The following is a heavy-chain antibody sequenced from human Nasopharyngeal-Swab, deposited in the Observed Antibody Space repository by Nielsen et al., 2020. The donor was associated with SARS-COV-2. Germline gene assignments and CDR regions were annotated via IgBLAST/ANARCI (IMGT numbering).Heavy chain of an antibody. D-gene: IGHD6-19*01. CDR2: ISSSDSIR. V-gene: IGHV3-11*01. Sequence: RQAPGKGLEWVSDISSSDSIRYYADSVKGRSTISRDNAKNSLYLQMNSLRAEDTAVYYCARAGAVAGTSRSRYYYGMDVWGQGTTVTVSS. CDR3: ARAGAVAGTSRSRYYYGMDV. J-gene: IGHJ6*02.